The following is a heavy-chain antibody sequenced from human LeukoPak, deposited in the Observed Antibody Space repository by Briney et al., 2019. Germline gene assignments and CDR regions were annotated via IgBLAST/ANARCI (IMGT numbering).Heavy chain of an antibody. V-gene: IGHV4-34*01. CDR3: ARVRSRSRYFDY. CDR2: INHSGST. Sequence: SETLSLTCAVYGGSFSGYYWSWIRQPPGKGLEWIGEINHSGSTNYKPSLKSRVTISVDTSKNQFSLKLSSVTAADTAVYYCARVRSRSRYFDYWGQGTLVTVSS. J-gene: IGHJ4*02. D-gene: IGHD2-2*01. CDR1: GGSFSGYY.